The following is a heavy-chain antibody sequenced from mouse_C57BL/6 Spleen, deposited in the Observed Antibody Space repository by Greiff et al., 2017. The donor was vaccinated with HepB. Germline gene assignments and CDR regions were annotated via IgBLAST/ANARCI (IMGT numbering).Heavy chain of an antibody. V-gene: IGHV1-53*01. CDR3: ARSLLLRSAWFAY. J-gene: IGHJ3*01. CDR1: GYTFTSYW. CDR2: INPSNGGT. D-gene: IGHD1-1*01. Sequence: QVQLQQPGTELVKPGASVKLSCKASGYTFTSYWMHWVKQRPGQGLEWIGNINPSNGGTNYNEKFKSKATLTVDKYSSTAYMKLSSLTSEDSAVYYCARSLLLRSAWFAYWGQGTLVTVSA.